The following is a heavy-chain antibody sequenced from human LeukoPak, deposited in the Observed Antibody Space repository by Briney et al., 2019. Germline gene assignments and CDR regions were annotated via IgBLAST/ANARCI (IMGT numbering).Heavy chain of an antibody. Sequence: GGSLRLSCAASGFTFSNYRLHWVRQAPGKGLVWVSCINNDDTKVYADSVRGRFTISRDNAKNTMFLQMNGLRAEDTAVYYCAMGADYWGQGTLVTVSS. CDR3: AMGADY. V-gene: IGHV3-74*01. CDR2: INNDDTK. D-gene: IGHD4/OR15-4a*01. CDR1: GFTFSNYR. J-gene: IGHJ4*02.